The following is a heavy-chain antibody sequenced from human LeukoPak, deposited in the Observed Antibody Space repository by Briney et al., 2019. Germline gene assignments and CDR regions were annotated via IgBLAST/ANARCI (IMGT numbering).Heavy chain of an antibody. V-gene: IGHV3-33*01. J-gene: IGHJ2*01. CDR1: GFTFSNYG. CDR3: ARGPCGDDCFSYWYFDL. Sequence: GGSLRLSCVASGFTFSNYGMHWVRQAPGKGLEWVAVIWYDGTNKYYVDSVKGRFTIPRDNYKNTLYLQMDGLRVEDTAVYYCARGPCGDDCFSYWYFDLWGRGTLVTVSS. D-gene: IGHD2-21*02. CDR2: IWYDGTNK.